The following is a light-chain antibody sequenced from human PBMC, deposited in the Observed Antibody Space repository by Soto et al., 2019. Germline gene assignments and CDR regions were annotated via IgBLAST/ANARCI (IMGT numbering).Light chain of an antibody. Sequence: SYELAQPPSVSVSPGQTASITCSGDKLGDKYASWYQQKPGQSPVLVIYQDTKRPSGIPERFSGSNSGNTATLTISGTQAMDEADYYCQAWDNTIHVVFGGGTKLTVL. J-gene: IGLJ2*01. CDR2: QDT. V-gene: IGLV3-1*01. CDR3: QAWDNTIHVV. CDR1: KLGDKY.